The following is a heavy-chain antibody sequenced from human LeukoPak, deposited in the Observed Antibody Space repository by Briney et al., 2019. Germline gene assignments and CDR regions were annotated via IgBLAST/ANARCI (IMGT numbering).Heavy chain of an antibody. CDR2: IYYSGST. D-gene: IGHD6-13*01. Sequence: SETLSLTCTASGGSISSYYWSWIRQPPGKGLEWIGYIYYSGSTNYNPSLKSRVTISVGTSKNQFSLKLSSVTAADTAVYYCARASSSSSWYGGYHYYYMDVWGKGTTVTVSS. V-gene: IGHV4-59*01. CDR3: ARASSSSSWYGGYHYYYMDV. CDR1: GGSISSYY. J-gene: IGHJ6*03.